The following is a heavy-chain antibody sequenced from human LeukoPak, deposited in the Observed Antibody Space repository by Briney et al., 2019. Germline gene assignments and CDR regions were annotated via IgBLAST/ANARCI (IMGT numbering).Heavy chain of an antibody. D-gene: IGHD3-9*01. Sequence: ASVKVSCKASGYTFTSYGISWVRQAPGQGLEWMGWISAYNGNTNYAQKLQGRVTMTTDTSTSTAYMELRSLRSDDTAAYYCARSGDPVLRYFDWPKYYFDYWGQGTLVTVSS. J-gene: IGHJ4*02. CDR3: ARSGDPVLRYFDWPKYYFDY. CDR1: GYTFTSYG. CDR2: ISAYNGNT. V-gene: IGHV1-18*01.